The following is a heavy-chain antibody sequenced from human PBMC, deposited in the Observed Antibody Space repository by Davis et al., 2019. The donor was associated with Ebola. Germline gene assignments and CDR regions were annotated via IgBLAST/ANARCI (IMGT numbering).Heavy chain of an antibody. CDR2: MNPNSGNT. CDR1: GYTFTGYY. Sequence: ASVKVSCKASGYTFTGYYMHWVRQAPGQGLEWMGWMNPNSGNTGYAQKFQGRVTMTRNTSISTAYMELSSLRSEDTAVYYCARGYCSGGSCYSRWFDPWGQGTLVTVSS. D-gene: IGHD2-15*01. V-gene: IGHV1-8*02. CDR3: ARGYCSGGSCYSRWFDP. J-gene: IGHJ5*02.